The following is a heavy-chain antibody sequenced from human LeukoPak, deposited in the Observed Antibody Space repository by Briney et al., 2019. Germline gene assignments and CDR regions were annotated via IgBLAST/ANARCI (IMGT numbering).Heavy chain of an antibody. CDR3: AREGYSSGWYYFDY. D-gene: IGHD6-19*01. Sequence: PGGSLRLSCAASGFTFSSNWMHWVRQAPGKGLVWVSRINSDGSSTIYADSVKGRFTISRDNAKNTLYLQMNSLRAEDTAVYYCAREGYSSGWYYFDYWGQGTLVTVSS. CDR2: INSDGSST. J-gene: IGHJ4*02. V-gene: IGHV3-74*01. CDR1: GFTFSSNW.